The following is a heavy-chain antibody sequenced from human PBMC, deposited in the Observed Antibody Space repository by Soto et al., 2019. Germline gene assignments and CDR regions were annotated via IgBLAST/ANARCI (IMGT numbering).Heavy chain of an antibody. CDR2: IYYSGYT. Sequence: SETLSLTCTVSGGSVSSEHYYWGWIRQPPGKGLEWIGSIYYSGYTYYNPSLKSRVTISVDTSKNQFSLKLSSVTAADTAVYYCARHNGPLYVGYYYDMDVWGQRTTVTVSS. CDR3: ARHNGPLYVGYYYDMDV. J-gene: IGHJ6*02. CDR1: GGSVSSEHYY. V-gene: IGHV4-39*01. D-gene: IGHD3-16*01.